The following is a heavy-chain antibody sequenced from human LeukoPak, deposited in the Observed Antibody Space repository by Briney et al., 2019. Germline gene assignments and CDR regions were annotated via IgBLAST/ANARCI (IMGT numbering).Heavy chain of an antibody. D-gene: IGHD1-26*01. J-gene: IGHJ3*02. V-gene: IGHV4-59*01. CDR3: ARGGSIVGATPHDTFDI. Sequence: SETLSLTCTVSGGAISFYYWSWIRQPPGKGLDWIAYMYYSGSTNYNPSLKSRVTISADTSKNQFSLKLSSVTAADTAVYYCARGGSIVGATPHDTFDIWGQGTMVTVSS. CDR1: GGAISFYY. CDR2: MYYSGST.